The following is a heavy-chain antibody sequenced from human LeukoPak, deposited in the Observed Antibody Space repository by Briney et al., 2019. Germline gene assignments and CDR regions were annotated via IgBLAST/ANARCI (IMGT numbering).Heavy chain of an antibody. CDR3: ASEGFQLDKERCYYYDSSGYYPR. J-gene: IGHJ4*02. CDR1: GGSISSYY. V-gene: IGHV4-59*01. D-gene: IGHD3-22*01. CDR2: IYYSGGT. Sequence: PSETLSLTCTVSGGSISSYYWSCIRQPPGEGLEWIGYIYYSGGTNYNPSLKSRVTISVGTSKNQYSLRLSSVTAADTAVYYCASEGFQLDKERCYYYDSSGYYPRWGQGTLVTVSS.